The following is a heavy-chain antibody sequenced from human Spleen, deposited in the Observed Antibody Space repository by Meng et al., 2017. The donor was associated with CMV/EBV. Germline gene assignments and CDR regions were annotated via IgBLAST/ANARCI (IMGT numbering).Heavy chain of an antibody. V-gene: IGHV6-1*01. Sequence: SQTLPLTCAISGDSVSSNSAAWNWIRQSPSGGLEWLGRTYHRSKWYNDYAESVKSRIIINADTPKNQFSLQLSSVTPEDTAVYYCARVTVSDWGFGIDTWGQGTLVTVSS. J-gene: IGHJ5*02. CDR2: TYHRSKWYN. CDR3: ARVTVSDWGFGIDT. CDR1: GDSVSSNSAA. D-gene: IGHD7-27*01.